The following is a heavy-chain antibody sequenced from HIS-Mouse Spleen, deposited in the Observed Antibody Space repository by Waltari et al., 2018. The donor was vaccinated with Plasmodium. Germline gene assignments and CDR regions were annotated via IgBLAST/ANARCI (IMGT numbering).Heavy chain of an antibody. Sequence: EVQLVESGGGLVQPGGSLRLSCAASGFTFSSSWMSWVRQAPGKGREGGANIKQDGSVQYYVDSVKGRFTISRDNAKNSLYLQMNSLRAEDTAVYYCASSWYWYFDLWGRGTLVTVSS. CDR1: GFTFSSSW. V-gene: IGHV3-7*01. J-gene: IGHJ2*01. CDR2: IKQDGSVQ. D-gene: IGHD6-13*01. CDR3: ASSWYWYFDL.